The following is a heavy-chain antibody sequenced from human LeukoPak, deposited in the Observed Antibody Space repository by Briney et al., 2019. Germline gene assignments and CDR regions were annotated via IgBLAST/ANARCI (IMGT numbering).Heavy chain of an antibody. J-gene: IGHJ2*01. CDR3: AREGEYSGSYRRYFDF. V-gene: IGHV3-21*01. D-gene: IGHD1-26*01. CDR2: ISSSGNYM. CDR1: GFTVSSNY. Sequence: PGGSLRLSCAASGFTVSSNYMSWVRQAPGKGLEWVSSISSSGNYMYYADSVKGRFTISRDNAKNSLFLQMNSLRAEDTAVYYCAREGEYSGSYRRYFDFWGRGTLVTVSS.